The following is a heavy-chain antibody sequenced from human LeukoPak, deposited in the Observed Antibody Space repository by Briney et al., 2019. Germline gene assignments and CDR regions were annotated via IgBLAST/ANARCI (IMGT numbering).Heavy chain of an antibody. CDR3: ARAGITPRRYYGMDV. D-gene: IGHD3-10*01. J-gene: IGHJ6*04. V-gene: IGHV3-74*01. Sequence: PGGSLRLSCAASGFTFSSYRMHWVRQAPGKGLVWVSRINSDGSSTSYADSVKGRFTISRDNAKNTLYLQMNSLRAEDTAVYYCARAGITPRRYYGMDVWGKGTTVTVSS. CDR1: GFTFSSYR. CDR2: INSDGSST.